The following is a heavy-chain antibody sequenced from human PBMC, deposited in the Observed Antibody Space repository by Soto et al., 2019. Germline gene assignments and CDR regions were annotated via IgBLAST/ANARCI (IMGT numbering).Heavy chain of an antibody. Sequence: SETLSLTCTVSGGSISSSIHYWGWIRHTPGKGLEWIGSIYYSENTYYNPSLKSRVAISVDTSKNQVSLRLSSVTAADTAVYYCARHDYYDSSGYYSHFHNWGQGALVTVSS. D-gene: IGHD3-22*01. J-gene: IGHJ4*02. CDR1: GGSISSSIHY. V-gene: IGHV4-39*01. CDR3: ARHDYYDSSGYYSHFHN. CDR2: IYYSENT.